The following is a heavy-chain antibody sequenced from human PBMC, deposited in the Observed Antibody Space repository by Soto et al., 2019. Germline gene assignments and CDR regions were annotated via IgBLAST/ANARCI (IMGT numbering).Heavy chain of an antibody. J-gene: IGHJ4*02. CDR1: GGTFSSYT. V-gene: IGHV1-69*08. D-gene: IGHD2-2*01. Sequence: QVQLVQSGAEVKKPGSSVKVSCKASGGTFSSYTISWVRQAPGQGLEWMGRILPILGIANYAQKFQGRVTITADKSTSTAYRELSSLRSEDTAVYYWAREPAGYVDYWGQGTLGNVSA. CDR2: ILPILGIA. CDR3: AREPAGYVDY.